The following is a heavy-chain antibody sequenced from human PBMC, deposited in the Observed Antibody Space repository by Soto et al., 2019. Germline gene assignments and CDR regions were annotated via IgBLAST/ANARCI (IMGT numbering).Heavy chain of an antibody. J-gene: IGHJ4*02. CDR2: ILYYERNK. CDR1: EFTFRTYA. D-gene: IGHD3-3*01. CDR3: AKDGNVLRYLEWLLDLDD. V-gene: IGHV3-30*18. Sequence: CLRHSCAPPEFTFRTYAMHSGRQGPGEGLEWVAVILYYERNKYYAGAVKCRFTIFRGNSKNTLYLQMDSLRTEENAVYYCAKDGNVLRYLEWLLDLDDWGQGTLVTVSS.